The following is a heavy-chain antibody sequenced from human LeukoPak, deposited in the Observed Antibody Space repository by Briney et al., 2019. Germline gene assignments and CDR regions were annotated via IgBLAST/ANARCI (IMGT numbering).Heavy chain of an antibody. J-gene: IGHJ6*03. D-gene: IGHD1-1*01. Sequence: GASVKVSCKAPGYTFTGYYMHWVRQAPGQGLEWMGWINPNSGGTNYAQKFQGRVTMTRDTPISTAYMELSRLRSDDTAVYYCARDLFWNDEAYYYYYMDVWGKGTTVTVSS. V-gene: IGHV1-2*02. CDR2: INPNSGGT. CDR3: ARDLFWNDEAYYYYYMDV. CDR1: GYTFTGYY.